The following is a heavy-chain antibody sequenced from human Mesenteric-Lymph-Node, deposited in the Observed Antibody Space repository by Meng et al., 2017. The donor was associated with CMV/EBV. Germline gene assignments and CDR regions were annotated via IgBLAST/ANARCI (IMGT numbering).Heavy chain of an antibody. CDR2: ISGSGHST. Sequence: GESLKISCAASGFPLSNYAMNWVRQAPGKGPEWVSAISGSGHSTYYADSVKGRFTISRDNSKNTLYLQMNSLRAEDTAVYYCAIRGAAAGFNWFDPWGQGTLVTVSS. D-gene: IGHD6-13*01. V-gene: IGHV3-23*01. CDR3: AIRGAAAGFNWFDP. J-gene: IGHJ5*02. CDR1: GFPLSNYA.